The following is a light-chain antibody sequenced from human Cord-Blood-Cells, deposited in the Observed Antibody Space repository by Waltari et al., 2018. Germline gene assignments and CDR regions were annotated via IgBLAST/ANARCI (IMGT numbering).Light chain of an antibody. CDR3: QQYGSSLYT. J-gene: IGKJ2*01. CDR1: QSVSSSY. V-gene: IGKV3-20*01. CDR2: GAS. Sequence: GERATLSCRASQSVSSSYLAWYQQKPGQAPRLLIYGASSRATGIPDRFSGSGSGTDFTLTISRLEPEDFAVYYCQQYGSSLYTFGQGTKLEIK.